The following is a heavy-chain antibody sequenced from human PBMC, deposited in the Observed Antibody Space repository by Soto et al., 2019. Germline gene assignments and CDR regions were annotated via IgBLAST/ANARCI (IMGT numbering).Heavy chain of an antibody. CDR1: GGSVSSYY. Sequence: SETLSLTCTVSGGSVSSYYWSWIRQSPGKGLEWIGYIYYSGSTKYKPSLKSRVTISVDTSKNQFSLKLSSVTAADTAVYYCAGSPYYYDSDGAFDIWGQGTMVTVSS. J-gene: IGHJ3*02. CDR2: IYYSGST. CDR3: AGSPYYYDSDGAFDI. V-gene: IGHV4-59*02. D-gene: IGHD3-22*01.